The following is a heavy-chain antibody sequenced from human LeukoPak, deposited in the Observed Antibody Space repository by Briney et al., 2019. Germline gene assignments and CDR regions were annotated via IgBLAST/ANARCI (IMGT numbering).Heavy chain of an antibody. J-gene: IGHJ4*01. V-gene: IGHV3-11*04. CDR1: GFTFSDYF. D-gene: IGHD3-16*01. CDR3: ATSRFFDF. CDR2: INSDGNNI. Sequence: GGSLRLSCVTSGFTFSDYFMNWIRQAPGKGPEWLSFINSDGNNIYYRDSVKGRFTISRDNAKKTLYLEMNNLRVDDTAIYYCATSRFFDFWGQEPLSPSPQ.